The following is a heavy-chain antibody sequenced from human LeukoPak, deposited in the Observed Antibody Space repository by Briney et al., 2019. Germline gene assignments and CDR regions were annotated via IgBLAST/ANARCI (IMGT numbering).Heavy chain of an antibody. CDR1: GFTFXXXX. CDR2: XXYDGSNK. V-gene: IGHV3-33*01. D-gene: IGHD5-18*01. J-gene: IGHJ6*02. Sequence: GGSLRLSXAASGFTFXXXXXXXVRQAPGKGLXXXXXXXYDGSNKYYADSVKGXFTISRDNSKNTLYLQMNSLRAEDTAVYYCARASAMVREPYGMDVWGQGTTVTVSS. CDR3: ARASAMVREPYGMDV.